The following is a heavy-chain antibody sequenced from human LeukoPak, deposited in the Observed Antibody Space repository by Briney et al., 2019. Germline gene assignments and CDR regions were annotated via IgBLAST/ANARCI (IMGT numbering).Heavy chain of an antibody. CDR2: IYSDGST. J-gene: IGHJ4*02. V-gene: IGHV3-23*03. CDR3: ARDDIAVAGTDY. D-gene: IGHD6-19*01. Sequence: GGSLRLSCAASGFTFSGYAMSWVRQAPGKGLEWVSVIYSDGSTYYADSVKGRFTISRDNSKNTLYLQMNSLRVEDTAVYYCARDDIAVAGTDYWGQGTLVTVSS. CDR1: GFTFSGYA.